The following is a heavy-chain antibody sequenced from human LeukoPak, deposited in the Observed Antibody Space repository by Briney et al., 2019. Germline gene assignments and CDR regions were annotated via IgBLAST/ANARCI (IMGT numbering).Heavy chain of an antibody. CDR2: ISGSGGST. J-gene: IGHJ4*02. CDR1: GFTFSSYA. D-gene: IGHD3-22*01. V-gene: IGHV3-23*01. CDR3: AKDYYDSSGYYHAY. Sequence: GGSLGLSCAASGFTFSSYAMSWVRQAPGKGLEWVSAISGSGGSTYYADSVKGRFTISRDNSENTLCLQMNSLRAEDTAVYYCAKDYYDSSGYYHAYWGQGTLVTVSS.